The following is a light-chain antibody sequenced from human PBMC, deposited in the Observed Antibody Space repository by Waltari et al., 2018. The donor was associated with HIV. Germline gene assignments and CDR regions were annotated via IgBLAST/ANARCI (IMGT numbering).Light chain of an antibody. CDR1: SLRSFF. J-gene: IGLJ1*01. Sequence: SSELTQDPVVSVALGPKINIPFQGDSLRSFFANGYQQRPGQAPVLVVYGPNRRPSGIPDRFSASNSGNTASLIISDSQAVDEADYYCHSRDTNSDHYVFGGGTRVIV. CDR2: GPN. V-gene: IGLV3-19*01. CDR3: HSRDTNSDHYV.